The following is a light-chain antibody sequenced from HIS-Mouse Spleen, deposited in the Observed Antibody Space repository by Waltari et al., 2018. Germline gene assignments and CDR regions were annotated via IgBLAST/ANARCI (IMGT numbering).Light chain of an antibody. Sequence: DIQMTQSPSTLSASVGDRVTITCRARQSISSWLAWYQQKPGKAPKLLIYKASSLESGVPARFSGSGSGTEFTLTISSLQPDDFAIYYCQQYNSYSYTFGQGTKLEIK. CDR2: KAS. CDR3: QQYNSYSYT. CDR1: QSISSW. J-gene: IGKJ2*01. V-gene: IGKV1-5*03.